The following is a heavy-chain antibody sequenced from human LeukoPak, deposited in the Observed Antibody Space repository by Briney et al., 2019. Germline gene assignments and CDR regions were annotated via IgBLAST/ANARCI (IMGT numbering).Heavy chain of an antibody. CDR3: AKARYSGSSANYYYYGMDV. Sequence: GGSLRLSCAASGFTFSSYAMSWVRQAPGKGLEWVSAISGSGGSTYYADSVKGRFTISRDNSKNTLYLQMNSLRAEDTAVYYCAKARYSGSSANYYYYGMDVWGQGTTVTVSS. CDR2: ISGSGGST. J-gene: IGHJ6*02. D-gene: IGHD1-26*01. V-gene: IGHV3-23*01. CDR1: GFTFSSYA.